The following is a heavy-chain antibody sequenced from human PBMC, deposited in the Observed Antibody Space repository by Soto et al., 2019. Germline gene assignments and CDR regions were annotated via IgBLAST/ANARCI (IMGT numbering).Heavy chain of an antibody. CDR3: ARGISSWSLGYYGMDV. CDR2: IYPGDSDT. D-gene: IGHD6-13*01. J-gene: IGHJ6*02. Sequence: GESLKISCKGSGYRFTDYWIGWVRQMPGKGLEWMGIIYPGDSDTRYSPSFQGQVTISADKSISTAYLRWSSLKASDTAMYYCARGISSWSLGYYGMDVWGQGTTVTSP. CDR1: GYRFTDYW. V-gene: IGHV5-51*01.